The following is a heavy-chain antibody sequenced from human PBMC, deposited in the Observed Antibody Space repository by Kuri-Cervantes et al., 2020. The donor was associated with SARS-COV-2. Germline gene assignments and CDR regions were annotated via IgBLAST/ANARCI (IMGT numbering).Heavy chain of an antibody. CDR3: VRGGIAATGPDDY. J-gene: IGHJ4*02. CDR2: ISGSADST. CDR1: GFTFSGHW. V-gene: IGHV3-23*01. D-gene: IGHD6-13*01. Sequence: GGSLRLSCAASGFTFSGHWIHWVRQAPGKGLEWVSTISGSADSTYYADSVKGRFSISRDNSKNTLFLQMNSLRAEDTAIYYCVRGGIAATGPDDYWGQGTLVTVSS.